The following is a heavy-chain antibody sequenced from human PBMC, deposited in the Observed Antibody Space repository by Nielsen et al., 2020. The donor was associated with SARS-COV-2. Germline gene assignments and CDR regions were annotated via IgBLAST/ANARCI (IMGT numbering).Heavy chain of an antibody. CDR3: ARGLTYGSMPDY. V-gene: IGHV1-2*02. D-gene: IGHD2/OR15-2a*01. CDR2: INPNSGGT. Sequence: ASVKVSCKASGYTFTGYYMHWVRQAPGQGLEWMGWINPNSGGTNYAQKFQGRVTMTRDTSISTAYMELSRLRSGDTAVYYCARGLTYGSMPDYWGQGTLVTVSS. CDR1: GYTFTGYY. J-gene: IGHJ4*02.